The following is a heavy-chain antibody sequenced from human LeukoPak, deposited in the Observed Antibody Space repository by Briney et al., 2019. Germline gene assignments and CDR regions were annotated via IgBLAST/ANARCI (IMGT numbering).Heavy chain of an antibody. D-gene: IGHD1-26*01. Sequence: ASVKVSCKASGGTFSSYYMHWVRQAPGQGLEWMGIINPSGGSTSYAQKLQGRVTMTRDTSTSTVYMELSSLRSEDTAVYYCARDKVPWELGATDAFDIWGQGTMVTVSS. J-gene: IGHJ3*02. CDR1: GGTFSSYY. CDR2: INPSGGST. V-gene: IGHV1-46*01. CDR3: ARDKVPWELGATDAFDI.